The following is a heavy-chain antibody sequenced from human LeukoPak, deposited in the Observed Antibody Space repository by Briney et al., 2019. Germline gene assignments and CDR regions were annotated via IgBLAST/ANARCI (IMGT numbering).Heavy chain of an antibody. Sequence: SETLSLTCTVSGGSISSGGYYWSWIRQHPGKGLEWIGYIYYSGSTNYNPSLKSRVTISVDTSKNQFSLKLSSVTAADTAVYYCARVLRAEYDFWSGYLVEDYYYGMDVWGQGTTVTVSS. CDR2: IYYSGST. CDR3: ARVLRAEYDFWSGYLVEDYYYGMDV. J-gene: IGHJ6*01. CDR1: GGSISSGGYY. D-gene: IGHD3-3*01. V-gene: IGHV4-61*08.